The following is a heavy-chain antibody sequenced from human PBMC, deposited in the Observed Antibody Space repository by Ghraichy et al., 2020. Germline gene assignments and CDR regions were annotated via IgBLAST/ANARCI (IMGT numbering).Heavy chain of an antibody. D-gene: IGHD3-16*01. CDR2: ISSDGSGT. CDR1: GFTFSSSA. CDR3: ARRKDAVDI. J-gene: IGHJ3*02. Sequence: GESLNISCAASGFTFSSSAMHWVRQAPGKGLEFVSAISSDGSGTYYAYSVKGRFTISRDNSMNTLYLQMGSLRTDDTAVYYCARRKDAVDIWGQGTMVTVSA. V-gene: IGHV3-64*01.